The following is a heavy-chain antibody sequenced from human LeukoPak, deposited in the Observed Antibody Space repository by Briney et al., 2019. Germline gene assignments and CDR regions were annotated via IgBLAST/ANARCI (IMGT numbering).Heavy chain of an antibody. D-gene: IGHD2-15*01. CDR1: GYTFTSFG. CDR3: TRDHCRGDNCPSFDY. J-gene: IGHJ4*02. CDR2: IGAYNGDT. V-gene: IGHV1-18*04. Sequence: ASVKVSCKPSGYTFTSFGISWVRQAPGQGLERMGWIGAYNGDTNYAQKFQGRGTMTTGTSTRTRYMDMRCLRSDDTAVYYCTRDHCRGDNCPSFDYWGQGTLVTVSS.